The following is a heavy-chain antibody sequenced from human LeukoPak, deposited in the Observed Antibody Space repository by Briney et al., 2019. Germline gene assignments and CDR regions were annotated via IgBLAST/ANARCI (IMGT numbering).Heavy chain of an antibody. CDR1: GFPFINYS. Sequence: GGSLRLSCAASGFPFINYSINWVRQAPGKELEWVSSISSSSRYIHYADSVRGRFTISRDDAKNFLYLQMNSLRVEDTAVYYCARDYCSGGNCYSGDYYYFHMDVWGKGTTVTVSS. D-gene: IGHD2-15*01. V-gene: IGHV3-21*01. J-gene: IGHJ6*03. CDR3: ARDYCSGGNCYSGDYYYFHMDV. CDR2: ISSSSRYI.